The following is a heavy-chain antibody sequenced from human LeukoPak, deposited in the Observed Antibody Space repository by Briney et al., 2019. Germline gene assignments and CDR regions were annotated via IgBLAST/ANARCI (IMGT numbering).Heavy chain of an antibody. Sequence: GGSLRLSCAASGFTFSSYSMTGVRQAPGKGLEGVSSISSSSSFIFYANSVKGRFTISRDNAKISLYLQINSLRAEDTAVYYCARGNYGDFTLHYGLDVWGQGTTVTVSS. J-gene: IGHJ6*02. V-gene: IGHV3-21*01. D-gene: IGHD4-17*01. CDR1: GFTFSSYS. CDR2: ISSSSSFI. CDR3: ARGNYGDFTLHYGLDV.